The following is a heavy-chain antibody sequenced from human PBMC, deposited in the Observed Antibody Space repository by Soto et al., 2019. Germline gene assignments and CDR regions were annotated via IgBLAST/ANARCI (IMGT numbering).Heavy chain of an antibody. J-gene: IGHJ4*02. D-gene: IGHD5-18*01. CDR2: IYHSGST. CDR3: ARGGYSYGSSFDY. CDR1: GGSISSGGYS. Sequence: SETLSLTCAVSGGSISSGGYSWSWIRQPPGKGLEWIGYIYHSGSTYYNPSLKSRVTISVDRSKNQFSLKLSSVTAADTAVYYCARGGYSYGSSFDYWGQGTLVTV. V-gene: IGHV4-30-2*01.